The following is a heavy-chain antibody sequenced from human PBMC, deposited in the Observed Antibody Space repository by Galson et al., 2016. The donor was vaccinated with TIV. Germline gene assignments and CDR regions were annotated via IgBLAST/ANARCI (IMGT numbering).Heavy chain of an antibody. CDR2: ISYDGSHK. CDR1: A. J-gene: IGHJ4*02. V-gene: IGHV3-30*04. CDR3: ARPASLGYFDWLPPDS. Sequence: AVHWVRQAPGKGLEWLAIISYDGSHKNYGDSVKGRFTVSRDNSENTVFLQMNNLRSDDTAVYYCARPASLGYFDWLPPDSWGQGTLVTVSS. D-gene: IGHD3-9*01.